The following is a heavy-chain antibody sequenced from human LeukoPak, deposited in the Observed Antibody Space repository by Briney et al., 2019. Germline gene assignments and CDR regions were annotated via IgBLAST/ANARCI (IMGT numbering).Heavy chain of an antibody. D-gene: IGHD3-10*01. CDR2: INPNSGGT. CDR3: ARDSALGGIDY. V-gene: IGHV1-2*02. Sequence: GASVKVSCKASAYTFTGYYMHWVRQAPGQGLEWMGWINPNSGGTNYAQKFQGRATMTRDTSISTAYMELSSLRSDDTAVYYCARDSALGGIDYWGQGTLVTVSS. CDR1: AYTFTGYY. J-gene: IGHJ4*02.